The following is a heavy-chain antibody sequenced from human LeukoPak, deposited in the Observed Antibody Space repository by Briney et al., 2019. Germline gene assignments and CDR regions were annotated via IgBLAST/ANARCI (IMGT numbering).Heavy chain of an antibody. CDR3: ARDAKSLLDDH. CDR1: GFTFRTSG. Sequence: GGSLRLSCAASGFTFRTSGMHWVRQAPGKDLEWVAFISYDGSDKWYADSVRGRFTISRDNSKNTLNLQLNSLRTKDTALYYCARDAKSLLDDHWGQGTLVTVSS. CDR2: ISYDGSDK. V-gene: IGHV3-30*02. J-gene: IGHJ5*02. D-gene: IGHD2-15*01.